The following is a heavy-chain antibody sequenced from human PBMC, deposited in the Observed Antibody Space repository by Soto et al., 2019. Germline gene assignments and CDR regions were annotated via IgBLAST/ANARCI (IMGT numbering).Heavy chain of an antibody. CDR1: GYTFTSYG. CDR2: ISAYNGNT. J-gene: IGHJ5*02. CDR3: ARVLASSGYYAFDP. Sequence: ASVKVSCRASGYTFTSYGISWVRQAPGQGLEWMGWISAYNGNTNYAQKLQGRVTMTTDTSTSTAYMELRSLRSDDTAVYYCARVLASSGYYAFDPWGQGTLVTVSS. D-gene: IGHD3-22*01. V-gene: IGHV1-18*01.